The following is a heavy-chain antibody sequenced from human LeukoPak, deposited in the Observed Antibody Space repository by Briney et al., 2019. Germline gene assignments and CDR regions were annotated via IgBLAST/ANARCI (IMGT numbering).Heavy chain of an antibody. CDR1: GYTFTSYW. J-gene: IGHJ4*02. CDR2: IYPDDSDT. CDR3: AQRGPDGYYFAY. V-gene: IGHV5-51*01. D-gene: IGHD1-1*01. Sequence: GESLKISCKGSGYTFTSYWIAWVRQMPGKGPEWMGIIYPDDSDTRYSPSFRGQVTISADKSITTVHLQWSSLKASDTAMYYCAQRGPDGYYFAYWGQGTLVTVSS.